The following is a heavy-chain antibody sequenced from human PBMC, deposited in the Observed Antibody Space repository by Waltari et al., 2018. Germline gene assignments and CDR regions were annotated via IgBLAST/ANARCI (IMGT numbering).Heavy chain of an antibody. V-gene: IGHV5-10-1*01. CDR1: GYMLTSHY. CDR3: ARRQTIIEGDDYYYYGLDV. J-gene: IGHJ6*02. CDR2: IDPSDSFT. Sequence: DVRLVQSGAEVKKPGESLKISCKISGYMLTSHYTNWVPQTPGNGLEWVGGIDPSDSFTNYSPSFQGHVSISIARSIATVYLQWNNLEASDSAIYYCARRQTIIEGDDYYYYGLDVWGQGTTVAVS. D-gene: IGHD3-10*01.